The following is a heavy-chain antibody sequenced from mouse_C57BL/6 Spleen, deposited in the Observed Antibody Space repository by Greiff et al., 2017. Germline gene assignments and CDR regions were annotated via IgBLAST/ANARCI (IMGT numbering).Heavy chain of an antibody. J-gene: IGHJ2*01. CDR2: INPSSGYT. V-gene: IGHV1-7*01. D-gene: IGHD2-5*01. CDR3: ARAGINYSNFVDY. Sequence: VKVVESGAELAKPGASVKLSCKASGYTFTSYWMHWVKQRPGQGLEWIGYINPSSGYTKYNQKFKDKATLTADKSSSTAYMQLSSLTYEDSAVYYCARAGINYSNFVDYWGQGTTLTVSS. CDR1: GYTFTSYW.